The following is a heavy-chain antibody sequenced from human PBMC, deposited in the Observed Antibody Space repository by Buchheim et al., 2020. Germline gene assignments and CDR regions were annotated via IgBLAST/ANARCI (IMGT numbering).Heavy chain of an antibody. D-gene: IGHD6-13*01. Sequence: QVQLQQWGAGLLKPSETLSLTCAVCGGSFSGYYWSWIRQPPGKGLEWIGEINHSGSTNYNPSLKSRVTISEDTSKNQFSLKLSSVTAADTAVYYCARGYSSSWTGVGNWFDPWGQGTL. J-gene: IGHJ5*02. V-gene: IGHV4-34*01. CDR3: ARGYSSSWTGVGNWFDP. CDR2: INHSGST. CDR1: GGSFSGYY.